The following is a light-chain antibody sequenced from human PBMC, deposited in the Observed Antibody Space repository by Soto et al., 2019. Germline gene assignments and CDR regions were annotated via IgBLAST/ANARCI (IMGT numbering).Light chain of an antibody. Sequence: QSVLTQPPSASGSPGQSVTISCTGTSSDVGAYNYVSWYQQYPGKAPKLMIYEVNKRPSGVPDRFSGSKSGKTASLTVSGLQPEDEAAYHCTSYAGSNIWVFGGGTKLTVL. CDR1: SSDVGAYNY. CDR2: EVN. J-gene: IGLJ3*02. V-gene: IGLV2-8*01. CDR3: TSYAGSNIWV.